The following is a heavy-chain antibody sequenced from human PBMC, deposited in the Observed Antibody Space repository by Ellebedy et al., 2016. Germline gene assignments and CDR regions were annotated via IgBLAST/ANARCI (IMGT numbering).Heavy chain of an antibody. CDR2: SDYSGNT. V-gene: IGHV4-59*12. CDR1: GGSISSYY. J-gene: IGHJ4*02. D-gene: IGHD3-22*01. Sequence: SETLSLTCTVSGGSISSYYWSWIRQPPGKGLEWIGYSDYSGNTHYNPSLKSRVTISVDTSKNQFSLRLSSVTAADTAVYYCARVKDFHDSSIDYWGQGTLVTASS. CDR3: ARVKDFHDSSIDY.